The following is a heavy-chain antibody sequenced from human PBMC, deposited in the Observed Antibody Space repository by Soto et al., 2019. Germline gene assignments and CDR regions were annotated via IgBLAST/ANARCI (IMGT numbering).Heavy chain of an antibody. Sequence: GGSLRLSCAASGFTFSSYGMHWVRQAPGKGLEWVAVISYDGSNKYYADSVKGRFTISRDNPKNTLYLQMNSLRAEDTAVYYCAKAGSSSWYYFDYWGQGTLVTVSS. CDR1: GFTFSSYG. CDR3: AKAGSSSWYYFDY. D-gene: IGHD6-13*01. V-gene: IGHV3-30*18. J-gene: IGHJ4*02. CDR2: ISYDGSNK.